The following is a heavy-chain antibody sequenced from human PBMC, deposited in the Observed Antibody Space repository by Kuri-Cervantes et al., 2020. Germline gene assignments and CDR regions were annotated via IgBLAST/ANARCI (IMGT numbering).Heavy chain of an antibody. CDR1: GFTFSSYS. D-gene: IGHD2/OR15-2a*01. Sequence: GGSLRLSCAASGFTFSSYSMNWVRQAPGKGLEWVAVISYDGSNKYYADSVKGRFTISRDNSKNTLYLQMNSLRAEDTAVYYCARAEYYWYFDLWGRGTLVTVSS. CDR2: ISYDGSNK. J-gene: IGHJ2*01. CDR3: ARAEYYWYFDL. V-gene: IGHV3-30*03.